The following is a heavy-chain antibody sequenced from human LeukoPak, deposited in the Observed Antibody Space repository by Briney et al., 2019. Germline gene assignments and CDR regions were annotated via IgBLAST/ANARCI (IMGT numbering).Heavy chain of an antibody. CDR3: AGDYGSDNS. CDR2: IHHSGST. Sequence: PSETLSLTCTVSGGSISSYYWSWTRQPPGKGLEWIGYIHHSGSTNYNPSLKSRVTMSLDTSKNQFSLKLTSVTAADTAIYFCAGDYGSDNSWGQGILVTVSS. V-gene: IGHV4-59*01. J-gene: IGHJ4*02. D-gene: IGHD4-17*01. CDR1: GGSISSYY.